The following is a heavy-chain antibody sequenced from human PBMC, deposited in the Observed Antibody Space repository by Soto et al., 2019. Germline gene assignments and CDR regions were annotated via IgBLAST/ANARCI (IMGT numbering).Heavy chain of an antibody. D-gene: IGHD3-16*02. J-gene: IGHJ4*02. CDR3: ARGIWGSHRYYFDN. Sequence: QVHLVQSGAEVEKPGASVKVSCKASGYIFTDYAMQWVRQAPGQRPEWMGWINAGDGNTRFSQKFQGRVTFTRDTSASTAYMELNSLRSEDTAVYYCARGIWGSHRYYFDNWGQGTLVTVSS. CDR2: INAGDGNT. CDR1: GYIFTDYA. V-gene: IGHV1-3*01.